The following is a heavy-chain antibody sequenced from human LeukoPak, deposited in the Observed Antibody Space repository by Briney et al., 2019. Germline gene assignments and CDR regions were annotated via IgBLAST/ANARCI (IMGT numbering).Heavy chain of an antibody. V-gene: IGHV3-23*01. Sequence: PGGSLRLSCAASGFTFSSYSMNWVRQAPGKGLEWVSAISGSGGSTYYADSVKGRFTISRDNSKNTLYLQMNSLRAEDTAVYYCAKDPIAVVNPYRVYWGQGTLVTVSS. CDR1: GFTFSSYS. J-gene: IGHJ4*02. CDR3: AKDPIAVVNPYRVY. CDR2: ISGSGGST. D-gene: IGHD3-22*01.